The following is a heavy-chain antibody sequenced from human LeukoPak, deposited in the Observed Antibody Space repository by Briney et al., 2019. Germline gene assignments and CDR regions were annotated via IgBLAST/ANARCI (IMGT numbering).Heavy chain of an antibody. Sequence: PGGSLRLSCAASGFTFSSYRMSWVRQAPGKGLEWVANIKQDESEIYYVGSAKGRFTISRDNAKSSLYLQMNSLRAEDTAMYYCVRVDNSGYLDFWGQGTLVTVSS. CDR1: GFTFSSYR. CDR2: IKQDESEI. J-gene: IGHJ4*02. V-gene: IGHV3-7*01. D-gene: IGHD3-22*01. CDR3: VRVDNSGYLDF.